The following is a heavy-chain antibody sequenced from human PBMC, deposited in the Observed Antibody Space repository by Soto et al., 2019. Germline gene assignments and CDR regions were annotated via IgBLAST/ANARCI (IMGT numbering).Heavy chain of an antibody. V-gene: IGHV1-46*03. CDR1: GYTFTSYY. CDR2: INPSGGYT. D-gene: IGHD2-21*02. J-gene: IGHJ4*02. Sequence: QVQLVQSGAEVKKPGASVQVSCQASGYTFTSYYMNWVRPAPGQGLEWLGIINPSGGYTTYAQRFLGTVTMTSDTSPITVPVELGSLPSEDTAVYYSARGGGIVVVTAPYDHFGQGTLVTVSS. CDR3: ARGGGIVVVTAPYDH.